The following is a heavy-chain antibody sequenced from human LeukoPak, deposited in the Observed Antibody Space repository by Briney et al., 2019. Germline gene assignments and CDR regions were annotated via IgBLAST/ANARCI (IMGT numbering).Heavy chain of an antibody. CDR1: GFIFSNAW. CDR2: IKSKTDGGTT. V-gene: IGHV3-15*01. J-gene: IGHJ4*01. CDR3: ATSSGWTGTFDY. Sequence: GGCLRLSCAASGFIFSNAWMAWVRQAPGKGLEWVGRIKSKTDGGTTDYAAPEKGRFTISRDDSKNTLYLQMNSLKTEDTAVYFCATSSGWTGTFDYWGRGSLVIVAS. D-gene: IGHD6-19*01.